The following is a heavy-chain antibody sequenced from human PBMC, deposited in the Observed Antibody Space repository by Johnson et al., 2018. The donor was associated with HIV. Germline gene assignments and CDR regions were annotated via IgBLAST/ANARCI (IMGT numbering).Heavy chain of an antibody. D-gene: IGHD3-10*01. J-gene: IGHJ3*01. CDR1: GFTLSINY. CDR2: IYSGGST. V-gene: IGHV3-66*01. Sequence: VQLVEAGGGLVQPGGSLRLSCAAYGFTLSINYMSWVRQAPGKGLEWVSVIYSGGSTYYADSVKGRFTISRDNSKNTLYLQMNSVRAEDTAVYYCAKTRMGGILDAFDLWGQGTMVIVS. CDR3: AKTRMGGILDAFDL.